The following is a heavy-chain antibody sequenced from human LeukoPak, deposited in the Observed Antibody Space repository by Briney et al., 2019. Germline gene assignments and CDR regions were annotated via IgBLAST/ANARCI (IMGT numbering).Heavy chain of an antibody. CDR3: ARGGVYYYGSGSYYRYYYYMDV. J-gene: IGHJ6*03. D-gene: IGHD3-10*01. CDR1: GYTFTSYA. CDR2: INAGNGST. V-gene: IGHV1-3*03. Sequence: GASVKVSCKASGYTFTSYAMHWVRQAPGQRLEWMGWINAGNGSTKYSQEFQGGVTITRDTSASTAYMELSSLRSEDMAVYYCARGGVYYYGSGSYYRYYYYMDVWGKGTTVTVSS.